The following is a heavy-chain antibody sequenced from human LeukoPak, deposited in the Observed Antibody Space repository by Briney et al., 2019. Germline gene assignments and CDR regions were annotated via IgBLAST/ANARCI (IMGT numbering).Heavy chain of an antibody. V-gene: IGHV4-34*01. CDR3: ARDCCSSTSCPFDY. CDR2: INHSGST. CDR1: GGSFSGCY. Sequence: SETLSLTCAVYGGSFSGCYWSWIRQPPGKGLEWIGEINHSGSTNYNPSLKSRVTISVDTSKNQFSLKLSSVTAADTAVYYCARDCCSSTSCPFDYWGQGTLVTVSS. J-gene: IGHJ4*02. D-gene: IGHD2-2*01.